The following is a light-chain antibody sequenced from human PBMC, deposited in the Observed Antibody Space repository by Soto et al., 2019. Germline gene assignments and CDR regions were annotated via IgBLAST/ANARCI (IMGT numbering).Light chain of an antibody. CDR3: QQYNNWT. CDR2: GAS. Sequence: EIVMTQSPATLSVSPGERATLSCRASQSVSSNLAWYQQKPGQAPRLLIYGASTRATGIPARFSGSGSGTEFTLTISSLQSEDFAVYYCQQYNNWTFGQGTKVEMK. V-gene: IGKV3-15*01. J-gene: IGKJ1*01. CDR1: QSVSSN.